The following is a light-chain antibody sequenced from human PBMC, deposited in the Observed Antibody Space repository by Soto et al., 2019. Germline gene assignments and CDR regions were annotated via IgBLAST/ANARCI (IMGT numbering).Light chain of an antibody. V-gene: IGLV2-14*03. Sequence: QSSLTQPASVSGSPGRSITISCTGTSSDVGAYDYVSWYQQHPGKAPKLMIYDVYARPSGVSHRFSGSKSGNTASLTISGLQSDDEADYYCSSYTNTMSYVFGTGTKVTVL. CDR2: DVY. CDR3: SSYTNTMSYV. CDR1: SSDVGAYDY. J-gene: IGLJ1*01.